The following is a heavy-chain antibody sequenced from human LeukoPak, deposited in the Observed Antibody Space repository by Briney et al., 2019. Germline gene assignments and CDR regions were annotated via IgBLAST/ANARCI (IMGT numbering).Heavy chain of an antibody. D-gene: IGHD3-10*01. Sequence: GGSLRLSCAASGFTFSDYYMSWIRQAPGKGLEWVSYISSSGSTIYYADSVKGRFTISRDNAKNSLYLQMNSLRAEDTALYHCARAGITMVRGLDYYYMDVWGKGTTVTIS. CDR1: GFTFSDYY. V-gene: IGHV3-11*01. CDR2: ISSSGSTI. J-gene: IGHJ6*03. CDR3: ARAGITMVRGLDYYYMDV.